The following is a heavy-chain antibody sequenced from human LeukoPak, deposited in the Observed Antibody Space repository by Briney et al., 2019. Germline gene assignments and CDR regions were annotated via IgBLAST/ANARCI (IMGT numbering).Heavy chain of an antibody. J-gene: IGHJ4*02. CDR2: INSDASVT. Sequence: GGSLRLSCAASGFSLGSYSMNWVRQAPGKGLVWVSRINSDASVTTYADSVKGRFTISRDNAKNTLYLQMNSLRAEDTAVYYCARVTAVAGTSVGVDAWGQGILVTVS. CDR1: GFSLGSYS. CDR3: ARVTAVAGTSVGVDA. V-gene: IGHV3-74*01. D-gene: IGHD6-19*01.